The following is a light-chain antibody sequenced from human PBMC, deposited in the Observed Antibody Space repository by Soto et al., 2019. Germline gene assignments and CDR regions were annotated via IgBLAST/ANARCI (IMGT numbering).Light chain of an antibody. V-gene: IGKV3-20*01. J-gene: IGKJ1*01. CDR2: GAS. CDR1: QSVSSSY. CDR3: QHYGSPRLT. Sequence: EIVLTQSPGTLSLSPGERATLSCRASQSVSSSYLAWYQQKPGQAPRLLIYGASSRATVIPDRFSSSGSGVDFPITISRLDHEDFAVYYCQHYGSPRLTFGQGTKVDIK.